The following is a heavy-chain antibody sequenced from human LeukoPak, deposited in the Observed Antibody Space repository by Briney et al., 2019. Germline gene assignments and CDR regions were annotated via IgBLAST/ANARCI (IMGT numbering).Heavy chain of an antibody. CDR1: GFTFSSYE. CDR2: ITSGGDSI. V-gene: IGHV3-48*03. Sequence: GGSLRLSCSASGFTFSSYEMNWVRQAPGKGLEWVSYITSGGDSIYYAKSVKGRLTISRDNAKNSVYLQMNSLRAEDTAVYYCARAGVDQMRYWGQGTLVTVSS. CDR3: ARAGVDQMRY. D-gene: IGHD2-2*01. J-gene: IGHJ4*02.